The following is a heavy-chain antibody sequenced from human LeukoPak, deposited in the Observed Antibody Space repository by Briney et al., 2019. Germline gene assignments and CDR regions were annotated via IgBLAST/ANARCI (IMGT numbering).Heavy chain of an antibody. CDR1: GYTFTTYW. CDR3: ARREAVAGTEDFLDY. V-gene: IGHV5-51*01. Sequence: GASLKISSKGSGYTFTTYWIGWVRQIPGKGLEWMGIIYPGDSDTRYSPSFQGQVTISAARSISTAYLQWSSLKASDTAIYYCARREAVAGTEDFLDYWGQGTLVTVSS. J-gene: IGHJ4*02. D-gene: IGHD6-19*01. CDR2: IYPGDSDT.